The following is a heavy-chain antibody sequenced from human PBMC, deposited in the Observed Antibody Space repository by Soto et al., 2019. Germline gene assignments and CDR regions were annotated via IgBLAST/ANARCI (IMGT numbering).Heavy chain of an antibody. Sequence: QVQLVQSGAAVKEPGASVTVSCRASGDRFTDYYMHWVRQAPGQGLEWMGWINPNSGGTKYAQKFQGWVTMTRDTSIKRVYMQLSRLRFDDTAIYFCAREGVGATATLDDYYCDLDVWGTGSTVTVCS. V-gene: IGHV1-2*04. CDR2: INPNSGGT. CDR3: AREGVGATATLDDYYCDLDV. J-gene: IGHJ6*03. CDR1: GDRFTDYY. D-gene: IGHD2-21*02.